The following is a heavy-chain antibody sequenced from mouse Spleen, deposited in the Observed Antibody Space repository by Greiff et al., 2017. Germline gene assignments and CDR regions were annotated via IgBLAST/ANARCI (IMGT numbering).Heavy chain of an antibody. J-gene: IGHJ2*01. Sequence: VQLQQSGAELVKPGASVKMSCKASGYTFTSYWITWVKQRPGQGLEWIGDIYPGSGSTNYNEKFKSKATLTVDTSSSTAYMQLSSLTSEDSAVYYCARRYYGSSYRDYWGQGTTLTVSS. V-gene: IGHV1-55*01. CDR3: ARRYYGSSYRDY. CDR2: IYPGSGST. CDR1: GYTFTSYW. D-gene: IGHD1-1*01.